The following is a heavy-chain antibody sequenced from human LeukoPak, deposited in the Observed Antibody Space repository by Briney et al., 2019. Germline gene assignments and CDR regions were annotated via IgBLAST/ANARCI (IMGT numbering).Heavy chain of an antibody. V-gene: IGHV3-9*01. CDR3: GKGDVVVPPCLCDP. Sequence: PGRSLRLSCAASGCTFDDYAMHWVRQAPGKGLEWVSGISWNSGSIGYADSVKGRFTISRDNAKNSLYVQMNSLRAEDTALYYCGKGDVVVPPCLCDPGGQGTLVTVSS. D-gene: IGHD2-2*01. J-gene: IGHJ5*02. CDR2: ISWNSGSI. CDR1: GCTFDDYA.